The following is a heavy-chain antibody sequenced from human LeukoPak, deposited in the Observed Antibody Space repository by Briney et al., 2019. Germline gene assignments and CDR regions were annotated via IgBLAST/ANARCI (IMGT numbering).Heavy chain of an antibody. V-gene: IGHV4-30-4*01. J-gene: IGHJ5*02. CDR2: IYYSGST. D-gene: IGHD2-2*01. CDR1: GGSISSGDYY. Sequence: PSQTLSLTCTVSGGSISSGDYYWSWIRQPPGKGLEWIGYIYYSGSTYYNPSLKSRVTISVDTSKNQFSLKLSSVTAADTAVYYCAREFKGYCSSTSCPPRFDPWGQGTLVTVSS. CDR3: AREFKGYCSSTSCPPRFDP.